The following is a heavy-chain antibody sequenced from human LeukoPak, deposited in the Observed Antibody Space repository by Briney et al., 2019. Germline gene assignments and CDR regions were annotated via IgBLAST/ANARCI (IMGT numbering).Heavy chain of an antibody. CDR3: AKDRGETGADAFDI. CDR2: ISWNSGSI. V-gene: IGHV3-9*03. J-gene: IGHJ3*02. Sequence: GGSLRLSCAASGFTFDDYAMHWVRQAPGKGLEWVSGISWNSGSIGYADSVKGRFTISRDNAKNSLYLQMNSLRAEDMALYYCAKDRGETGADAFDIWGQGTMVTVSS. CDR1: GFTFDDYA. D-gene: IGHD2-21*01.